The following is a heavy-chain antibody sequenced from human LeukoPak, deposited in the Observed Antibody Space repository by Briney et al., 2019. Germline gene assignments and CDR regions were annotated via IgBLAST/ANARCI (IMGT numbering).Heavy chain of an antibody. CDR3: ARGGPMVRGVISH. J-gene: IGHJ4*02. D-gene: IGHD3-10*01. CDR2: INPNSGGT. V-gene: IGHV1-2*02. Sequence: GASVKVSCKASGYTFTGYYMHWVRQAPGQGLELMGWINPNSGGTNYAQKFQGRVTMTRDTSISTAYMELSRLRSDDTAVYYCARGGPMVRGVISHWGQGTLVTVSS. CDR1: GYTFTGYY.